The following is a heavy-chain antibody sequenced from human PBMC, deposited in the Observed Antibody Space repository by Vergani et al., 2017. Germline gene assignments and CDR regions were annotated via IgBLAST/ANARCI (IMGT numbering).Heavy chain of an antibody. CDR1: GGSVSSGSYY. J-gene: IGHJ3*02. Sequence: QVQLQESGPGLVKPSETLSLTCTVSGGSVSSGSYYWSWIRQPPGKGLEWIGYIYYSGSTNYNPSLKSRVTISVDTSKNQFSLKLSSVTAADTAVYYCAREVAYDYVWGSSYGDAFDIWGQGTMVTVSS. D-gene: IGHD3-16*01. CDR3: AREVAYDYVWGSSYGDAFDI. CDR2: IYYSGST. V-gene: IGHV4-61*01.